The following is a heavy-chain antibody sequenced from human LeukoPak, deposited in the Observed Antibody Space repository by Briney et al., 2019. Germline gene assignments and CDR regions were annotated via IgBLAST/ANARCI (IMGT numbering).Heavy chain of an antibody. CDR2: IYWDDDK. J-gene: IGHJ3*02. CDR3: AHRRPYQRGGRAFDI. CDR1: GFSLSTSGVG. Sequence: ESGPTLVKPTQTLTLTCTFSGFSLSTSGVGVGWIRQPPGKALEWLALIYWDDDKRYSPSLKSRLTITKDTSKNQVVLTMTNMDPVDTATYYCAHRRPYQRGGRAFDIWGQGTMVTVSS. D-gene: IGHD2-2*01. V-gene: IGHV2-5*02.